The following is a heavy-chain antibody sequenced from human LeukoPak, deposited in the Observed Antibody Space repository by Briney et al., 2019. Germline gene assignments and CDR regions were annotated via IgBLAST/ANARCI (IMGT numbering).Heavy chain of an antibody. CDR3: ARGGSGNFYY. Sequence: GGSLRLSCTASGFTFSGYWMNWVRQAPGKGLVWVSRIGSDGGSTTYADPVKGRFTISRDNAKNTLYLQMTSLRAEDTAVYYCARGGSGNFYYWGQGTLVTVSS. CDR2: IGSDGGST. V-gene: IGHV3-74*03. CDR1: GFTFSGYW. J-gene: IGHJ4*02. D-gene: IGHD1-26*01.